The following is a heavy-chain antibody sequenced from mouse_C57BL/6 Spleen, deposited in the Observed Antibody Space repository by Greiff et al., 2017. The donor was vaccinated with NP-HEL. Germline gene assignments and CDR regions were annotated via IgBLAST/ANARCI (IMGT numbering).Heavy chain of an antibody. V-gene: IGHV7-3*01. CDR3: ARYEDYDRVMDY. D-gene: IGHD2-4*01. CDR1: GFTFTDYY. CDR2: IRNKANGYTT. Sequence: EVMLVESGGGLVQPGGSLSLSCAASGFTFTDYYMSWVRQPQGKALEWLGFIRNKANGYTTEYSASVKGRFTISRDNSQSILYLQMNALRAEDSATYYCARYEDYDRVMDYWGQGTSVTVSS. J-gene: IGHJ4*01.